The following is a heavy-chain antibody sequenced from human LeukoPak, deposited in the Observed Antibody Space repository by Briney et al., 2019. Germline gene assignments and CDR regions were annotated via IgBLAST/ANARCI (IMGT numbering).Heavy chain of an antibody. V-gene: IGHV3-73*01. D-gene: IGHD6-19*01. CDR1: GFTFSGSP. CDR3: TREGSGWYTDY. Sequence: PGGSLKLSCAASGFTFSGSPMHWVRQASGKGLEWVGRVRSKVNSYVTAYAASVKGRFTISRDDSKNTAYLQMNSLKTEDTAVYYCTREGSGWYTDYWGQGTLVTVSS. J-gene: IGHJ4*02. CDR2: VRSKVNSYVT.